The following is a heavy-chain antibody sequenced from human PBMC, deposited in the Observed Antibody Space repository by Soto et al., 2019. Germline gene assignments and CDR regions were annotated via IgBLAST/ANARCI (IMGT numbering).Heavy chain of an antibody. V-gene: IGHV4-30-4*01. CDR2: ISYSGTT. CDR1: GDSISSNNNY. J-gene: IGHJ5*02. D-gene: IGHD5-18*01. Sequence: QVQLQESGPGLVKPSQTLSLTCTVSGDSISSNNNYWSWIRQPPGEGLEWIGFISYSGTTSYNPSLKSRVAISLDTSKNQFSLSLSSVTAADTAVYYWARGRGYSYGLDPWGQGTLVTVSS. CDR3: ARGRGYSYGLDP.